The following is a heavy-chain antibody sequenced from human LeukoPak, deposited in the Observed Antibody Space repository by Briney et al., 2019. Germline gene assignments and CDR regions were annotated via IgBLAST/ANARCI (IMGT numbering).Heavy chain of an antibody. CDR1: GFTFSGYA. V-gene: IGHV3-23*01. D-gene: IGHD4/OR15-4a*01. CDR3: AKRGLTPYYYYYMDV. J-gene: IGHJ6*03. CDR2: ISGSGGST. Sequence: GGSLRLSCAASGFTFSGYAMSWVRQAPGKGLEWVSTISGSGGSTYYADSVKGRFTISRDNSKNTLYLQMNSLRAEDTAVYYCAKRGLTPYYYYYMDVWGKGTTVTVSS.